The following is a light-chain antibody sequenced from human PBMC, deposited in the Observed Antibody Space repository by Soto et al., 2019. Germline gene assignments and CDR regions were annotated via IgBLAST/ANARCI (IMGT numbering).Light chain of an antibody. CDR3: MQVLQTPGT. CDR2: LGS. CDR1: QSLLHSNGYNF. J-gene: IGKJ1*01. V-gene: IGKV2-28*01. Sequence: DIVMTQSPLSLPVTPGEPASISCRSSQSLLHSNGYNFLDWYLQKPGQSPQLLIYLGSNRASGVPDRFSGSGSGTDFTLKISRVEAEDVGVYYFMQVLQTPGTFGQGTKVEIK.